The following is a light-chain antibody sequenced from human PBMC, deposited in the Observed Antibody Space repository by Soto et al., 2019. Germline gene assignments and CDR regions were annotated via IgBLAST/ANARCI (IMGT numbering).Light chain of an antibody. CDR3: QQYDNWPPWT. J-gene: IGKJ1*01. Sequence: ENVITQSPSTVSVSPGERVTLSCRASQSVSTHLAWYQQKPGQAPTLLIYGASTRATGIPARFSGSGSGTEFTLTISSLQSEDFAVYYCQQYDNWPPWTFGQGTKVDIK. V-gene: IGKV3-15*01. CDR2: GAS. CDR1: QSVSTH.